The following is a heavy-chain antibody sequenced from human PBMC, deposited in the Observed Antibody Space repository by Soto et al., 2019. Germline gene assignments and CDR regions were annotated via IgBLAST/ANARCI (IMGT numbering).Heavy chain of an antibody. D-gene: IGHD3-10*01. J-gene: IGHJ4*02. Sequence: QVQLVQSGAEVKKPGASVKVSCKASGYTFTSYYMHWVRQAPGQGLEWMGIINPSGGSTSYAQKFQGRVTMTRDTATSTVYMGPRRLGSEDTAVYFCARGGRGDFGYWGQGTLVTVSS. CDR2: INPSGGST. CDR3: ARGGRGDFGY. V-gene: IGHV1-46*01. CDR1: GYTFTSYY.